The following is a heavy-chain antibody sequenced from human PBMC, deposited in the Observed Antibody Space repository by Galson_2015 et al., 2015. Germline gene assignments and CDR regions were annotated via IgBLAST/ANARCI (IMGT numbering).Heavy chain of an antibody. V-gene: IGHV4-59*01. CDR3: ARGIHSSSWFPFDS. J-gene: IGHJ4*02. D-gene: IGHD6-13*01. Sequence: WIRQPPGKGLEWIGYIYYSGTTDYNPSLKSRVTISVDTSKNQFSLKLSSVTAADAAVYYCARGIHSSSWFPFDSWGPGTLVTVSS. CDR2: IYYSGTT.